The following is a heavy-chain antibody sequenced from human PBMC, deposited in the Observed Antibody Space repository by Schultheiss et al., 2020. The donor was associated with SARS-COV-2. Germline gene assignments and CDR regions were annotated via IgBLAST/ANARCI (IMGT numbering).Heavy chain of an antibody. CDR3: ARDLEAYCGGDCYSDY. CDR1: GGSISSYY. J-gene: IGHJ4*02. Sequence: SETLSLTCTVSGGSISSYYWSWIRQPPGKGLEWIGYIYYSGNTNYNPSLKSRVTISVDTSKNQYSLKLSSVTAADTAVYYCARDLEAYCGGDCYSDYWGQGTLVTVSS. CDR2: IYYSGNT. V-gene: IGHV4-59*01. D-gene: IGHD2-21*01.